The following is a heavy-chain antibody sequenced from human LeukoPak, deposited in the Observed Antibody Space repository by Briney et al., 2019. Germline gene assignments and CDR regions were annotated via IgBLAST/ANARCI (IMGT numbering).Heavy chain of an antibody. D-gene: IGHD6-13*01. V-gene: IGHV3-21*04. CDR2: MSSGSYI. CDR1: GFTFSSYT. CDR3: AKGPGLGAGKRYLDL. J-gene: IGHJ2*01. Sequence: PGGSLRLSCAASGFTFSSYTMNWVRQAPGKGLEWVSSMSSGSYINYADSVKGRFTISRDSAKNSLYLQMNSLKPEDTALYYCAKGPGLGAGKRYLDLWGRGTLVIVSS.